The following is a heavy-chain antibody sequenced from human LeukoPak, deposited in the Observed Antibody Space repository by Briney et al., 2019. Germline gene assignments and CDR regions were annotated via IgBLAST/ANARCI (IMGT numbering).Heavy chain of an antibody. CDR2: IYYSGST. D-gene: IGHD1-26*01. CDR1: GGSISSYY. V-gene: IGHV4-59*01. Sequence: SETLSLTCTVSGGSISSYYWSWIRQPPGKGLEWIVYIYYSGSTNYNPSLKSRVTISVDTSKNQFSLKLSSVTAADTAVYYCARDNWVGATSGGPHYYYYMDVWGKGTTVTVSS. J-gene: IGHJ6*03. CDR3: ARDNWVGATSGGPHYYYYMDV.